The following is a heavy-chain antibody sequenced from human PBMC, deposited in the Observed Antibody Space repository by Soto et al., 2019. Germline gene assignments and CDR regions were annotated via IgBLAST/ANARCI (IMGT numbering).Heavy chain of an antibody. CDR1: GAYSSGGDYS. D-gene: IGHD3-3*01. J-gene: IGHJ3*01. CDR2: IYNSGSP. Sequence: ALSAPCPVSGAYSSGGDYSCSWIRPPPGKGLEGIGLIYNSGSPYYNSPLKSRVPVPVDRSKNHFFLNLTSVTAADTAVYYCATYRKLFQFRGQATKVPVSS. CDR3: ATYRKLFQF. V-gene: IGHV4-30-2*01.